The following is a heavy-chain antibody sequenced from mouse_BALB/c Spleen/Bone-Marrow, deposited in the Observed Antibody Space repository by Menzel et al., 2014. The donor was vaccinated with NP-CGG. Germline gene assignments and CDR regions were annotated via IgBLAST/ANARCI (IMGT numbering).Heavy chain of an antibody. V-gene: IGHV1-37*01. CDR3: VTEDNNASVS. D-gene: IGHD6-1*01. J-gene: IGHJ2*01. CDR2: INPYNGDT. CDR1: GYSFTGYF. Sequence: LVESGASVKISCKASGYSFTGYFMNWVKQSHGKSLEWIGRINPYNGDTFYNQKFKGKATLTVDKSSSTAHMELLSVTSESSAVYYSVTEDNNASVSWGHNATLTHSS.